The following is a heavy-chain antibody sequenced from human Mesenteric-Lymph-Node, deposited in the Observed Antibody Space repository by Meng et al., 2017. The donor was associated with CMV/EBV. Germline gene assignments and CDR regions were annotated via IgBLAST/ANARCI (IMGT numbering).Heavy chain of an antibody. CDR3: ARLGVREFYFDY. V-gene: IGHV4-61*01. Sequence: SETLSLTCTVSGGSVSSGSYYWSWIRQPPGKGLEWIGYIYYSGSTNYNPSLKSRVTISVDTSKNQFSLKLSSVTAADTAVYYCARLGVREFYFDYWGQGTLVTVSS. CDR2: IYYSGST. D-gene: IGHD3-10*01. J-gene: IGHJ4*02. CDR1: GGSVSSGSYY.